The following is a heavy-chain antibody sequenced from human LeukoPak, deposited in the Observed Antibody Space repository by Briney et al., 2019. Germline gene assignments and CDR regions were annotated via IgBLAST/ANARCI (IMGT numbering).Heavy chain of an antibody. CDR3: ARDLTVAAYYYYYYGMDV. D-gene: IGHD6-19*01. CDR1: GFTFSSYW. CDR2: INSDGSST. Sequence: QPGGSLRLSCAASGFTFSSYWMHWVRQAPGKGLVWVSRINSDGSSTSYADSGKGRFTISRDNAKNTLYLQMNSLRAEDTAVYYCARDLTVAAYYYYYYGMDVWGQGTTVTVSS. J-gene: IGHJ6*02. V-gene: IGHV3-74*01.